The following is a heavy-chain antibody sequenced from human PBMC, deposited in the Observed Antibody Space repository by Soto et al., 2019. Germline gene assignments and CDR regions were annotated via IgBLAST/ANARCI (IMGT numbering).Heavy chain of an antibody. V-gene: IGHV4-59*01. Sequence: SETLSLTCSVSGGSISSYSWSWIRQPPGKGLEWIGYIFYSGSTNYNPSLKSRATISVDTSKNQFSLKLSSVTAADTAVYYCVCGWKKYYFDYWGQGTLVTVSS. CDR3: VCGWKKYYFDY. D-gene: IGHD6-19*01. CDR1: GGSISSYS. CDR2: IFYSGST. J-gene: IGHJ4*02.